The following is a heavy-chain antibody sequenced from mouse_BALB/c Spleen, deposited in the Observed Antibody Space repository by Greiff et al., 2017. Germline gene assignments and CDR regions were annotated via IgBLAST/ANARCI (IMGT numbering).Heavy chain of an antibody. CDR2: ISYSGST. J-gene: IGHJ4*01. CDR3: ARFTTTATDYAMDY. CDR1: GDSITSGY. V-gene: IGHV3-8*02. Sequence: DVKLVESGPSLVKPSQTLSLTCSVTGDSITSGYWNWIRKFPGNKLEYMGYISYSGSTYYNPSLKSRISITRDTSKNQYYLQLNSVTTEDTATYYCARFTTTATDYAMDYWGQGTSVTVSS. D-gene: IGHD1-2*01.